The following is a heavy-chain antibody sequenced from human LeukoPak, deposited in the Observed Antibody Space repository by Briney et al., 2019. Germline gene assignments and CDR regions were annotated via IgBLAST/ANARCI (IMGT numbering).Heavy chain of an antibody. J-gene: IGHJ5*02. CDR2: IIPIFGTA. D-gene: IGHD3-3*01. Sequence: SVKVSCKASGGTFSSYAISWVRQAPGQGLEWMGGIIPIFGTANYAQKFQGRVTITADESTSTAYMELSSLRSEDTATYYCAAELKVGDVYFDPWGQGTLVTVSS. CDR1: GGTFSSYA. CDR3: AAELKVGDVYFDP. V-gene: IGHV1-69*13.